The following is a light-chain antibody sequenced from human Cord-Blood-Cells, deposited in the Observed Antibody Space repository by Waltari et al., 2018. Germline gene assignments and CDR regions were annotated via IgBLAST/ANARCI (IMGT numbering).Light chain of an antibody. CDR2: DAS. CDR3: QQRSNCGIFT. Sequence: EIVLTQSPATLSLSPGERATLSCRASQSVSSYLAWYQQKPGQAPRLLIYDASNRATGIPARFSGSGSGTDFTLTISSLEPEDFAVYYCQQRSNCGIFTFGPGTKVDIK. J-gene: IGKJ3*01. V-gene: IGKV3-11*01. CDR1: QSVSSY.